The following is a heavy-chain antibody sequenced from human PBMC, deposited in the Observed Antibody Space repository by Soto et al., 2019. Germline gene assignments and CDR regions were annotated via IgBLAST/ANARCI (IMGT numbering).Heavy chain of an antibody. D-gene: IGHD1-20*01. CDR1: GYTFTSYY. J-gene: IGHJ4*02. CDR2: INPSGGST. Sequence: QVQLVQSGAEVKKPGASVKVSCKASGYTFTSYYMHWVRQAPGQGLEWMGIINPSGGSTSYAQKCQGRVTMTRDTTTSTVYKELSSLRSEDTAVYYCARGYTYGGLDYWGQGTLVTVSS. V-gene: IGHV1-46*01. CDR3: ARGYTYGGLDY.